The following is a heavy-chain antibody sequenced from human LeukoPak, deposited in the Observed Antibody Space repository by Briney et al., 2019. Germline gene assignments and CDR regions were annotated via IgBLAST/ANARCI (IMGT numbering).Heavy chain of an antibody. CDR1: GYTFTGYY. V-gene: IGHV1-2*02. D-gene: IGHD3-3*02. J-gene: IGHJ4*02. CDR3: ATSRIFGVVPLGY. Sequence: GASVKVSCKASGYTFTGYYMRWVRQAPGQGLEWMGWINPNSGGTNYAQKFQGRVTMTRDTSISTAYMELSRLRSDDTAVYYCATSRIFGVVPLGYWGQGTLVTVSS. CDR2: INPNSGGT.